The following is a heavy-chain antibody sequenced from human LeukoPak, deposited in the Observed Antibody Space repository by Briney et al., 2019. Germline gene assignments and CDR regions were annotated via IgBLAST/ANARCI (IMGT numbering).Heavy chain of an antibody. CDR1: GFTFGDYA. V-gene: IGHV3-49*03. J-gene: IGHJ4*02. CDR3: TTEPTLGYCSSTSCYTFDY. Sequence: PGRSLRLSCTASGFTFGDYAMSWFRQAPGKGLEWVGFIRSKAYGGTTEYAASVKGRFTISRDDSKNTLYLQMNSLKTEDTAVYYCTTEPTLGYCSSTSCYTFDYWGQGTLVTVSS. CDR2: IRSKAYGGTT. D-gene: IGHD2-2*02.